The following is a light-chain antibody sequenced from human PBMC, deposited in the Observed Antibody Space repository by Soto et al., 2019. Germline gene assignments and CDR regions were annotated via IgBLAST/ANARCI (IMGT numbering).Light chain of an antibody. V-gene: IGKV2-30*01. J-gene: IGKJ1*01. Sequence: EVVVTQSPLSLPVTLGQPASISCRSTQSLVYTDGNTYLAWLHQRPGQSPRRLIYKVSNRGSGVRDRVSGSGFGSDFTLKISRVEAEDVGIYDCMQGTRWPWTVGLGTMVEI. CDR3: MQGTRWPWT. CDR1: QSLVYTDGNTY. CDR2: KVS.